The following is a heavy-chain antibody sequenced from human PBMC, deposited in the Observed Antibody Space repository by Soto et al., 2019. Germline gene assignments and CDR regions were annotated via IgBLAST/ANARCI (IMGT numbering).Heavy chain of an antibody. V-gene: IGHV1-18*01. CDR3: AREIAVAGIGHPAFDY. J-gene: IGHJ4*02. CDR2: ISAYNGNT. Sequence: GASVKVSCKASGYTFTSYGISWVRQAPGQGLEWMGWISAYNGNTNYAQKLQGRVTMTTDTSTSTAYMELRSLRSDDTAVYYCAREIAVAGIGHPAFDYWGQGTLVTVSS. CDR1: GYTFTSYG. D-gene: IGHD6-19*01.